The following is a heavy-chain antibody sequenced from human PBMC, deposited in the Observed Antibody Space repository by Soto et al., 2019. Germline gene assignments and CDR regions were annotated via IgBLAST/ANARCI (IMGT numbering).Heavy chain of an antibody. CDR1: GYTFSSYA. D-gene: IGHD3-10*01. CDR3: ARGGPPIDY. CDR2: ISAGNGKT. V-gene: IGHV1-3*05. Sequence: QVQLVQSGAEEKKPGASVTVSCKASGYTFSSYAMHWVREAPGQRLEWMGWISAGNGKTKYSQKFQGSVTITRDTSASTAYMELSSLRSEDTAVYYCARGGPPIDYWGQGALVTVSS. J-gene: IGHJ4*02.